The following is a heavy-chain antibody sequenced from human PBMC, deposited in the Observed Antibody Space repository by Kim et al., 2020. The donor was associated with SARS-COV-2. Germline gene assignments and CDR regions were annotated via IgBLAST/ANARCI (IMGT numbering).Heavy chain of an antibody. J-gene: IGHJ5*02. Sequence: SETLSLTCTVSGGSISSGGYYWSWIRQHPGKGLEWIGYIYYSGSTYYNPSLKSRVTISVDTSKNQFSLKLSSVTAADTAVYYCARGRSSSWGRFDPWGQGTLVTVSS. CDR3: ARGRSSSWGRFDP. CDR2: IYYSGST. V-gene: IGHV4-31*03. CDR1: GGSISSGGYY. D-gene: IGHD6-13*01.